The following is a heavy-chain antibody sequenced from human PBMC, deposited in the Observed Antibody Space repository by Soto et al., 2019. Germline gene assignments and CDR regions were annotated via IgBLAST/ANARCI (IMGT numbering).Heavy chain of an antibody. V-gene: IGHV1-69*13. CDR1: GGTFSSYA. CDR2: IIPIFGTA. CDR3: ASTIGEDIVVVPAAMNYYYYGMDV. Sequence: VKVSCKASGGTFSSYAISWVRQAPGQGLEWMGGIIPIFGTANYAQKFQGRVTITADESTSTAYMELSSLRSEDTAVYYCASTIGEDIVVVPAAMNYYYYGMDVWGQGTTVTVSS. J-gene: IGHJ6*02. D-gene: IGHD2-2*01.